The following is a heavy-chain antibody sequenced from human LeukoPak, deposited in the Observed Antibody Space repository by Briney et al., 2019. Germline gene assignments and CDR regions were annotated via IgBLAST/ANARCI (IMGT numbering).Heavy chain of an antibody. CDR1: GFTFSSYA. CDR2: ISGSGGST. D-gene: IGHD2-15*01. Sequence: GGSLRLSCAASGFTFSSYAMSWVRQAPGKGLEWVSAISGSGGSTYYADSVKGRFTISRVNSKNTLYLQMNSLRAEDTAVYYCANFYCSGGSCYSWGQGTLVTVSS. J-gene: IGHJ4*02. CDR3: ANFYCSGGSCYS. V-gene: IGHV3-23*01.